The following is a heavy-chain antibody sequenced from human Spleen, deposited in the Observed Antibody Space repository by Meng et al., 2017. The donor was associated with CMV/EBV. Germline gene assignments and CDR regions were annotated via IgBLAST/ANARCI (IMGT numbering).Heavy chain of an antibody. J-gene: IGHJ6*02. Sequence: ASVKVSCKASVYTFTSYDINWVRQATGQGLEWMGWMNPNSGNTGYAQKFQGRVTITRNTSISTAYMELSSLRSADTAVYYCARGKVAPLPLSYYGMDVWGQGTTVTVSS. D-gene: IGHD2-21*02. V-gene: IGHV1-8*03. CDR2: MNPNSGNT. CDR1: VYTFTSYD. CDR3: ARGKVAPLPLSYYGMDV.